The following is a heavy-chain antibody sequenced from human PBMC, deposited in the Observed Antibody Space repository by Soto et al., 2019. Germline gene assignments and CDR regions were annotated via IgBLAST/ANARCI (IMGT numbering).Heavy chain of an antibody. CDR1: GFTFDDYA. CDR3: AKGFRKYSYVTDAFDI. Sequence: GGSLRLSCAASGFTFDDYAMHWVRQAPGQGLEWVSGISWKSGSIGYADSVKGRFTISRDNAKNSLYLQMNSLRAEDTALYYCAKGFRKYSYVTDAFDIWGQGAMVTVSS. V-gene: IGHV3-9*01. CDR2: ISWKSGSI. D-gene: IGHD5-18*01. J-gene: IGHJ3*02.